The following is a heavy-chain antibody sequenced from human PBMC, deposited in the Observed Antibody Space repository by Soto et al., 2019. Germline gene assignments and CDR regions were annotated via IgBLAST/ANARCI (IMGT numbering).Heavy chain of an antibody. CDR2: IYYSGST. CDR1: GGSISSYY. V-gene: IGHV4-59*08. Sequence: SETLSLTCTVSGGSISSYYWSWIRQPPGKGLEWIGYIYYSGSTNYNPSLKSRVTISVDTSKNQFSLKLSSVTAADTAVYYCASYSVVAATHFDYWGQGTLVTVSS. J-gene: IGHJ4*02. CDR3: ASYSVVAATHFDY. D-gene: IGHD2-15*01.